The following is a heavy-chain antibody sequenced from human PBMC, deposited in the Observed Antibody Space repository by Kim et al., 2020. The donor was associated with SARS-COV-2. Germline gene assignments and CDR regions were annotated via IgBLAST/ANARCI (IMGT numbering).Heavy chain of an antibody. V-gene: IGHV1-18*01. CDR2: ISGYSGNT. CDR3: ARGDYTHFDF. J-gene: IGHJ4*02. D-gene: IGHD2-2*02. CDR1: GYTFISYC. Sequence: ASVKVSCKTSGYTFISYCITWVRQAPGQGLEWVGWISGYSGNTEYAQNLQDRVSMTRDTATSTAYVEVRSLRSDDAAVYYCARGDYTHFDFWGQGTLVTV.